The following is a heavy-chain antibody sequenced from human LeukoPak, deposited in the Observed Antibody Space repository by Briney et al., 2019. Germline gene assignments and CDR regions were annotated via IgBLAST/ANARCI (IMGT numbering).Heavy chain of an antibody. Sequence: KPSETLSLTRTVSGASISSSYWSSIRQPPGKGLEWIGYIYYDGSTNYNPSLKSRVTISVDTSKNQFSLKLSSVTAADTAVYYWATSRGYLPFDYSGQGTLVTVSS. V-gene: IGHV4-59*01. J-gene: IGHJ4*02. D-gene: IGHD1-1*01. CDR3: ATSRGYLPFDY. CDR2: IYYDGST. CDR1: GASISSSY.